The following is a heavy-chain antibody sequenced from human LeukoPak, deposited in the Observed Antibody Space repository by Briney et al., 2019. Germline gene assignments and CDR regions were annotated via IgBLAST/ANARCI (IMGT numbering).Heavy chain of an antibody. CDR2: IYYSGST. CDR3: ARVWHCGGDCYPLDY. D-gene: IGHD2-21*02. V-gene: IGHV4-59*01. CDR1: GGSISRYY. Sequence: PSETLSLTCTVSGGSISRYYWSWIRQPPGKGLEWIGYIYYSGSTNYNPSLKSRVTISVDTSKNQFSLKLSSVTAADTAVYYCARVWHCGGDCYPLDYWGQGTLVTVSS. J-gene: IGHJ4*02.